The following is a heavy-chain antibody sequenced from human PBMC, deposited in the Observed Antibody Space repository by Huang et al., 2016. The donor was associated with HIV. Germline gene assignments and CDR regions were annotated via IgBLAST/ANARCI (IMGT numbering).Heavy chain of an antibody. D-gene: IGHD3-10*01. V-gene: IGHV4-34*02. CDR3: ARDATKNPRGWFDP. CDR1: GGSLRGYY. CDR2: INHFGSP. Sequence: QVHLQQWGAGLLKSAETLSLTCAVYGGSLRGYYWSWLRQTPGKGLAGIGEINHFGSPNYNPALKSRVSISMDGSKKQFSLKLRSISDADTAVYSCARDATKNPRGWFDPWGQGTLVTVSS. J-gene: IGHJ5*02.